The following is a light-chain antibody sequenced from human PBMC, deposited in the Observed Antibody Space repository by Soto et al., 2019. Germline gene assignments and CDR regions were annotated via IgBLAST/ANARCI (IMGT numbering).Light chain of an antibody. J-gene: IGKJ1*01. CDR1: QDIYTY. CDR3: QQYYISPWT. CDR2: GAS. V-gene: IGKV1-27*01. Sequence: IQMTQSPSSLSASVGDRVTITCRASQDIYTYLAWYQHRPGKAPELLIYGASTLQAGVPSRFSGGGSGTHFVLTISSLQPEDVATYYCQQYYISPWTFGQGTKVDIK.